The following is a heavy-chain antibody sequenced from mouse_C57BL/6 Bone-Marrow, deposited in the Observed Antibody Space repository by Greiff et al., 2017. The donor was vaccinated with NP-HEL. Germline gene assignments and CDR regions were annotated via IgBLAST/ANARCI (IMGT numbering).Heavy chain of an antibody. CDR3: ARFPLYYYGSSSYAMDD. Sequence: EVQLEESGGGLVQPGGSLSLSCAASGFTFTDYYMSWVRQPPGEALEWLGFIRNKANGYTTEYSASVKGPFTNSRDNAQSILYLQMNALRAEDSATYYCARFPLYYYGSSSYAMDDWGQGTSVTVSS. CDR1: GFTFTDYY. J-gene: IGHJ4*01. V-gene: IGHV7-3*01. CDR2: IRNKANGYTT. D-gene: IGHD1-1*01.